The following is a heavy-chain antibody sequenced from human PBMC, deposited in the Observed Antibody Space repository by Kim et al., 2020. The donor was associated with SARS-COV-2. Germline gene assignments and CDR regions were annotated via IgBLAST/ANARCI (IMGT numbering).Heavy chain of an antibody. Sequence: STHYSDHVKGPFTISRHNSKNTLYLQMNSLRAEDTAVYYCARGNIGGFDYWGQGTLVTVSS. V-gene: IGHV3-53*04. D-gene: IGHD3-10*01. CDR3: ARGNIGGFDY. J-gene: IGHJ4*02. CDR2: ST.